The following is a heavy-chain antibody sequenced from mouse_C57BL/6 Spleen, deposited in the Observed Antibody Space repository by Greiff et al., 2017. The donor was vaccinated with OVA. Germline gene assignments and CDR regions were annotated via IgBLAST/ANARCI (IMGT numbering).Heavy chain of an antibody. V-gene: IGHV6-6*01. CDR3: TRADYYGSSYGEY. D-gene: IGHD1-1*01. CDR2: IRNKANNHAK. J-gene: IGHJ3*01. CDR1: GFTFSDAW. Sequence: DVKLVESGGGLVQPGGSMKLSCAASGFTFSDAWMDWVRQSPEKGLEWVAEIRNKANNHAKYYAESVKGRFTISRDDSKSSVYLQMNSSRAEDTGIYYCTRADYYGSSYGEYWGQGTLVTVSA.